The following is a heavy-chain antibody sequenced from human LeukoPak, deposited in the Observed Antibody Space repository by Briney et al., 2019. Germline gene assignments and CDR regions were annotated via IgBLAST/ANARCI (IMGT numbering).Heavy chain of an antibody. D-gene: IGHD2-15*01. V-gene: IGHV3-30*03. CDR1: GFTFSRYA. CDR2: VSCDGSNK. Sequence: PGGSLRLSCAASGFTFSRYAVHWVRRAPGKGLEWVTSVSCDGSNKYYADSVKGRFTISRDNAENTLYLQMNSLRAEDTAVYYCARDIGNGMDVWGQGTTVTVSS. J-gene: IGHJ6*02. CDR3: ARDIGNGMDV.